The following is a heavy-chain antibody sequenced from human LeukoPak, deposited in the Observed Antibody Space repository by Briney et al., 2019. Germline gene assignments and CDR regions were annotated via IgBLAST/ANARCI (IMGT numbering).Heavy chain of an antibody. V-gene: IGHV4-34*01. D-gene: IGHD3-10*01. J-gene: IGHJ3*02. CDR2: INHSGST. CDR1: GGSFSGYY. Sequence: NSSETLSLTCAVYGGSFSGYYWSWIRQPPGKGLEWIGEINHSGSTNYNPSLKSRVTISVDTSKNQFSLKLSSVTAADTAVYYCARAGSVDAFDIWGQGTMVTVSS. CDR3: ARAGSVDAFDI.